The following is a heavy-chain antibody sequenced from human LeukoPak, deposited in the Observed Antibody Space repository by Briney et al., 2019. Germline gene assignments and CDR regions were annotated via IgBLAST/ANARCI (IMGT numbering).Heavy chain of an antibody. D-gene: IGHD6-6*01. CDR3: AKGDSSSSEGGY. CDR1: GFTFRRYG. J-gene: IGHJ4*02. CDR2: IRSNVNNK. Sequence: GVAPRLSCAAAGFTFRRYGMHWGRHAPRQGAEGVAFIRSNVNNKYYADSVKGRFTILRDNSKNTLYLQMNSLRPEDTAVYYCAKGDSSSSEGGYWGQGTLVTVSS. V-gene: IGHV3-30*02.